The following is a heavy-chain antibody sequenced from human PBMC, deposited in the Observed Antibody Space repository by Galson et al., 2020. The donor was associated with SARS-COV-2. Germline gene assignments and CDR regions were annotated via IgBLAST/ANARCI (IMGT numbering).Heavy chain of an antibody. V-gene: IGHV3-21*01. Sequence: GESLKISCVASGFTFHAYPINWVRQAPGKGLEWVSSINKAGNYVYFADSMKDRITVSRDNTNNSVSLQIDSLRVEDTALYYCVRVGYAVRNTQHDGFDVWGQGTMVTVSS. CDR3: VRVGYAVRNTQHDGFDV. CDR2: INKAGNYV. CDR1: GFTFHAYP. D-gene: IGHD5-18*01. J-gene: IGHJ3*01.